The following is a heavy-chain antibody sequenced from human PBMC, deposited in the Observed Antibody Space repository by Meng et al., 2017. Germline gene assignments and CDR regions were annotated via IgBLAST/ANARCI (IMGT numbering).Heavy chain of an antibody. D-gene: IGHD5-12*01. J-gene: IGHJ5*02. Sequence: QVPPQESGPGPVKPSQTLSLTCTVSGGSISSCGYYWSWIRQHPGKGLEWIGYIYYSGSTYYNPSLKSRVTISVDTSKNQFSLKLSSVTAADTAVYYCASKGGLSTYNWFDPWGQGTLVTVSS. CDR3: ASKGGLSTYNWFDP. CDR1: GGSISSCGYY. CDR2: IYYSGST. V-gene: IGHV4-31*03.